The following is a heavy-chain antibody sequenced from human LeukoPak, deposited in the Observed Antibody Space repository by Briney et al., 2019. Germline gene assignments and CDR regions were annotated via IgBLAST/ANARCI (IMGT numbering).Heavy chain of an antibody. CDR2: ISWNSGSI. CDR1: GFTFDDYA. J-gene: IGHJ4*02. Sequence: HPGRSLRLSCAASGFTFDDYAMHWVRQAPGKGLEWVSGISWNSGSIGYADSVKGRFTISRDNAKSSLSLQMNSLRAEDTAMYYCVRDSGWYRFDYWGQGTLVTVSA. V-gene: IGHV3-9*01. D-gene: IGHD6-13*01. CDR3: VRDSGWYRFDY.